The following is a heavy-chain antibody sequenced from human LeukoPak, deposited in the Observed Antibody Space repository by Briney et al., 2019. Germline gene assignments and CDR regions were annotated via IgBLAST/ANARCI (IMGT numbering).Heavy chain of an antibody. Sequence: TGGSLRLSCAASGFTFSSYSMNWVRQAPGKGLEWVSSISSSSSYIYYADSVKGRFTISRDNAKNSLYLQMNSLRAEDTAVYYCARASSYYYDSSGYYPLSYWGQGTLVTVSS. CDR1: GFTFSSYS. J-gene: IGHJ4*02. D-gene: IGHD3-22*01. CDR3: ARASSYYYDSSGYYPLSY. V-gene: IGHV3-21*01. CDR2: ISSSSSYI.